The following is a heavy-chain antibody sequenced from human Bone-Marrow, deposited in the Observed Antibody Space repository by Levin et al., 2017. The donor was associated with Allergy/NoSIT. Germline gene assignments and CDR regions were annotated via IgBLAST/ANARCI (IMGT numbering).Heavy chain of an antibody. CDR2: IYHSGNT. CDR3: SGSIDHDYGVCGGFDL. D-gene: IGHD4-17*01. J-gene: IGHJ4*02. Sequence: SETLSLTCTVSGGSISSGDFYWGWIRQPPGKGLEWIGYIYHSGNTYYNPSLTSRATTSVDTAKNQFPLKLGPVTAAHAAVYYSSGSIDHDYGVCGGFDLWGQGALVTVSS. V-gene: IGHV4-30-4*01. CDR1: GGSISSGDFY.